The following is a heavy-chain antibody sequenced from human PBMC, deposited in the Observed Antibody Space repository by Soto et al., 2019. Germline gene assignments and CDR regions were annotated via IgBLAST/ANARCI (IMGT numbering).Heavy chain of an antibody. CDR2: IWHDGNNK. Sequence: PGGSLRLSCAASGFTLSAYVMHWVRQAPGKGLEWVAVIWHDGNNKYYGESVRGRFTISRDNSKNTLYLQMNSLRAEDTAVYYCAREFRTGTVDSWGQGTLATVSS. D-gene: IGHD1-1*01. J-gene: IGHJ5*01. CDR1: GFTLSAYV. CDR3: AREFRTGTVDS. V-gene: IGHV3-33*01.